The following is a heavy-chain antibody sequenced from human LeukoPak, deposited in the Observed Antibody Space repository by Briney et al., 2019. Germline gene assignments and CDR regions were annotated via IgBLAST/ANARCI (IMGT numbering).Heavy chain of an antibody. CDR1: GFTFSSYA. CDR3: ARDRRGGDYEGYFDY. CDR2: ISYDGGNK. D-gene: IGHD4-17*01. V-gene: IGHV3-30*04. J-gene: IGHJ4*02. Sequence: GRSLRLSCAASGFTFSSYAMHWVRQAPGKGLEWVAVISYDGGNKYYADSVKGRFTISRDNSKNTLYLQMNSLRAEDTAVYYCARDRRGGDYEGYFDYWGQGTLVTVSS.